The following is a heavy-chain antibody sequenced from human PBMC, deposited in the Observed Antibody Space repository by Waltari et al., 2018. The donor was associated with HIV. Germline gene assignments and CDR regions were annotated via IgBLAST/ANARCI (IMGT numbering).Heavy chain of an antibody. Sequence: QVQLQQWGAGLLKPSETLSLTCAVHGGSFSGYYWSWIRQPPGKGLEGIGEINHSGSTNYNPSLKSRVTISVDTSKNQFSLKLSSVTAADTAVYYCARTDYGDYGASVDPWGQGTLVTVSS. CDR3: ARTDYGDYGASVDP. D-gene: IGHD4-17*01. V-gene: IGHV4-34*01. CDR1: GGSFSGYY. CDR2: INHSGST. J-gene: IGHJ5*02.